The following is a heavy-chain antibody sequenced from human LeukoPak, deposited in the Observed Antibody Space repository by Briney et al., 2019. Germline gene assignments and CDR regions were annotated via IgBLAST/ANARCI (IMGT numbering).Heavy chain of an antibody. CDR1: GFTFDDYA. CDR2: ISWNSGSI. D-gene: IGHD6-19*01. Sequence: PGGSLRLSCAASGFTFDDYAMHWVRQAPGKGLEWVSGISWNSGSIGYADSVKGRFTISRDNAKNSLYLQMNSLRAEDTALYYCAKDIRYSSGWYYFDYWGQGTLVTVSS. CDR3: AKDIRYSSGWYYFDY. J-gene: IGHJ4*02. V-gene: IGHV3-9*01.